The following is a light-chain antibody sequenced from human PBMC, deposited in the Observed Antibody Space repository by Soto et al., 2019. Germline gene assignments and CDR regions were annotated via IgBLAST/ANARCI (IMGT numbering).Light chain of an antibody. CDR1: SSNIGSNY. J-gene: IGLJ2*01. Sequence: QSVLTQQPSASGTTGQRVTISCSGSSSNIGSNYVYWYQQLPGTAPKLLIYRNNQRPSGVPDRLSGSKSGTSASLAIIGLRSEDEADYYCAAWDDSLSRVVFGGGTKLTVL. V-gene: IGLV1-47*01. CDR3: AAWDDSLSRVV. CDR2: RNN.